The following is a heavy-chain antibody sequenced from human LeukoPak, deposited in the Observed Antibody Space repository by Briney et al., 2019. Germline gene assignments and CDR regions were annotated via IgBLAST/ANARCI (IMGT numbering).Heavy chain of an antibody. CDR1: GFTFDDYA. CDR2: ISWNSGNR. CDR3: AREKDWNFDY. D-gene: IGHD3/OR15-3a*01. Sequence: GGSLRLSCAASGFTFDDYAMHWVRQAPGPGLELDSGISWNSGNRGYADSVKGRFTISRDNAKNYLYLQMNSLSAADTALYYCAREKDWNFDYWGQGTLVTVSS. J-gene: IGHJ4*02. V-gene: IGHV3-9*01.